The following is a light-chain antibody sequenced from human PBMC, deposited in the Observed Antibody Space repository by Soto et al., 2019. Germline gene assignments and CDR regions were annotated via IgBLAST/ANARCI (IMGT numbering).Light chain of an antibody. CDR3: ETWDSNTVV. J-gene: IGLJ2*01. CDR2: LEGSGSY. V-gene: IGLV4-60*03. Sequence: QLVLTQSSSASASLGSSVKLTCTLSSGHSSYIIAWHQQQPGKAPRYLMKLEGSGSYNKGSGVPDRFSGSSSGADRYLTISNLQSEDEADYYCETWDSNTVVFGGGTKPTVL. CDR1: SGHSSYI.